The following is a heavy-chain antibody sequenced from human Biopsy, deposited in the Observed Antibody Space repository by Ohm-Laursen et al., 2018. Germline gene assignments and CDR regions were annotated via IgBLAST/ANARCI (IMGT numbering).Heavy chain of an antibody. CDR1: GYTFNTYD. V-gene: IGHV1-8*01. J-gene: IGHJ6*02. CDR2: MNPNSGNT. D-gene: IGHD3-16*01. Sequence: ASVKVSCKASGYTFNTYDINWVRQAAGQGPEWMGWMNPNSGNTGFSQKFQGRITMTRSTSITTAYMELTNLRSDDTAVYYCAREGAFGDTDAYYGLDVWGLGTTVTVSS. CDR3: AREGAFGDTDAYYGLDV.